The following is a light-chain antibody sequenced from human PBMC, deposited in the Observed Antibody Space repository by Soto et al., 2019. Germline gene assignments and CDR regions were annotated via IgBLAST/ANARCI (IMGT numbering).Light chain of an antibody. CDR2: GAS. CDR1: QSVSSSY. CDR3: QQYGSSPPSLT. V-gene: IGKV3-20*01. J-gene: IGKJ4*01. Sequence: EIVLTQSPGTLSLSPGERATLSCRASQSVSSSYLAWYRHKPGQAPRLLIYGASSRATGIPDRFSGSGSGTDFTLTISTLEPEAFAVYYCQQYGSSPPSLTFGGGTKVEIK.